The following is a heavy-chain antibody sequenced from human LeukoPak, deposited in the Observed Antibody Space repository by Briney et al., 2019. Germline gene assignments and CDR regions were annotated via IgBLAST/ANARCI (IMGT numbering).Heavy chain of an antibody. Sequence: GGSLRLSCAASGFTFSSYSMNWVRQAPGKGLEWVSYISGSSTIIFYADSVKGRFTISRDNAKNSLYLQMNSLRAEDTAVYYCARISSSWAGNHRFFDYWGQGTLVTVSS. CDR3: ARISSSWAGNHRFFDY. V-gene: IGHV3-48*01. J-gene: IGHJ4*02. D-gene: IGHD6-13*01. CDR2: ISGSSTII. CDR1: GFTFSSYS.